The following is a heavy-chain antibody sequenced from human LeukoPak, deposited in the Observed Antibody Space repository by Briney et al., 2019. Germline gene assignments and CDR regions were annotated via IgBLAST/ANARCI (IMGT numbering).Heavy chain of an antibody. D-gene: IGHD3-10*01. CDR1: GGSISSYY. J-gene: IGHJ4*02. V-gene: IGHV4-59*01. CDR3: ARGVGYGSGSYYPDY. Sequence: PSETLSLTCTVSGGSISSYYWSWIRQPPGKGLERIGYIYYSGSTNYNPSLKSRVTISVDTSKNQFSLKLSSVTAADTAVYYCARGVGYGSGSYYPDYWGQGTLVTVSS. CDR2: IYYSGST.